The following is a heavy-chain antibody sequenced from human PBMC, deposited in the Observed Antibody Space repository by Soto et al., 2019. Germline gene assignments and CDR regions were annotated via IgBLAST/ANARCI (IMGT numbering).Heavy chain of an antibody. D-gene: IGHD6-19*01. Sequence: EVQLVESGGGLVKPGGSLRLSCAASGFTFSNAWMSWVRQAPGKGLEWVGRIKSKTDGGTTDYAAPVKGRFTISRDDSKNTLYLQMNSLKTEDTAVYYFTSFMEASGWYGHYWGQGTLVTVSS. V-gene: IGHV3-15*01. CDR1: GFTFSNAW. CDR2: IKSKTDGGTT. CDR3: TSFMEASGWYGHY. J-gene: IGHJ4*02.